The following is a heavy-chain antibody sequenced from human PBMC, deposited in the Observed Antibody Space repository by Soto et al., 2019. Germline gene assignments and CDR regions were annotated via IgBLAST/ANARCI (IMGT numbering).Heavy chain of an antibody. CDR2: IYPGDSDT. CDR1: GYSFTSYW. V-gene: IGHV5-51*01. Sequence: GESLKISCKVSGYSFTSYWIGWVRQMPVKGLEWMGIIYPGDSDTRYSPSFQGQVTISADKSISTAYLQWSSLKASDTAMYYCARHGPSHYDLWSGFSSRFAFDIWGEGTRVTV. J-gene: IGHJ3*02. CDR3: ARHGPSHYDLWSGFSSRFAFDI. D-gene: IGHD3-3*01.